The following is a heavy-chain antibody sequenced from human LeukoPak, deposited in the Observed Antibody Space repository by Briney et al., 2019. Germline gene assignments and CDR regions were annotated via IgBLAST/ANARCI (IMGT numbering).Heavy chain of an antibody. CDR1: GGSISGYY. V-gene: IGHV4-59*01. CDR3: ARDFSPSPYAPEAFGI. CDR2: VHYSGST. D-gene: IGHD4-17*01. J-gene: IGHJ3*02. Sequence: SETLSLTCTVSGGSISGYYYYWIRQPPGKGLEWIGYVHYSGSTNYNPSLKSRLTISIDKSKNQFSLKLSSVTAADTAVYYCARDFSPSPYAPEAFGIWGQGTMVTVSS.